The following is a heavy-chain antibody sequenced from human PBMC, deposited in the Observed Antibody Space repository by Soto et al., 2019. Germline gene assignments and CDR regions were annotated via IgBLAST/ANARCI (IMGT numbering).Heavy chain of an antibody. Sequence: TLSLTCAVSGYSISSGYYWGWIRQPPGKGLEWIGSIYHSGSTYYNPSLKSRVTISVDTSKNQFSLKLSSVTAADTAVYYCASAYYYDSSGHLDVWGQGTTVTVSS. CDR1: GYSISSGYY. D-gene: IGHD3-22*01. CDR3: ASAYYYDSSGHLDV. V-gene: IGHV4-38-2*01. J-gene: IGHJ6*02. CDR2: IYHSGST.